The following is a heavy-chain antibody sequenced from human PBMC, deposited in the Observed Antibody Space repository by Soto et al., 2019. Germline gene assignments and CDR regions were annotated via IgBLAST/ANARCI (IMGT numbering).Heavy chain of an antibody. Sequence: PSETLSLTCAVYGGSFSGYYWSWFRQPPGKGLEWTGEINHSGSTNYNPSLKSRVTISVDTSKNQFSLKLSSVTAADTAVYYCTRTRCDGYTGYYFDYWGQGTLVTVSS. D-gene: IGHD5-18*01. CDR2: INHSGST. CDR1: GGSFSGYY. CDR3: TRTRCDGYTGYYFDY. V-gene: IGHV4-34*01. J-gene: IGHJ4*02.